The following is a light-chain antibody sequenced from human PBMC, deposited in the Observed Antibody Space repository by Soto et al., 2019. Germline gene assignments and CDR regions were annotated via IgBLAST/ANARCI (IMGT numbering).Light chain of an antibody. J-gene: IGLJ1*01. CDR1: RSDVGGYTY. Sequence: QSALTQPASVSGSPGQSITISCTGTRSDVGGYTYVSWYQQHPGKAPKLMIDEVSNRPSGVSNRFSGAKSGNTASLTISGLQAEDEADYYGSSYPSSCYVFGTGTKVTV. CDR2: EVS. V-gene: IGLV2-14*01. CDR3: SSYPSSCYV.